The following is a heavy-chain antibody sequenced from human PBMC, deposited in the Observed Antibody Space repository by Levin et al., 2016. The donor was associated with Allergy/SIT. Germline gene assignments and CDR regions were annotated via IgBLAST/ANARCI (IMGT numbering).Heavy chain of an antibody. CDR3: TTGGASSKPFHY. V-gene: IGHV4-59*01. D-gene: IGHD4-11*01. Sequence: SETLSLTCIVSGGSISSYYWSWIRQPPGKGLEWIAFIHHTGSANYNPSLRSRVSVSIDTSKNQFSLKLTSVTAADTAVYYCTTGGASSKPFHYWGQGVQVTVSS. CDR2: IHHTGSA. CDR1: GGSISSYY. J-gene: IGHJ4*02.